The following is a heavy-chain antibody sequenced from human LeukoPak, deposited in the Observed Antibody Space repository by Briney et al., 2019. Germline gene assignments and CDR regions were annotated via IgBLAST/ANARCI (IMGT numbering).Heavy chain of an antibody. Sequence: PGGSLRLSCAASGFTFSSYAMSWVRQAPGKGLEWVSCISSNDDTTYYAESVRGRFAISRDNSKNILYLQMNSLRAEETATYYCAKGARFYSNYVNYWGQGTLVTVSS. CDR3: AKGARFYSNYVNY. V-gene: IGHV3-23*01. D-gene: IGHD4-11*01. CDR2: ISSNDDTT. CDR1: GFTFSSYA. J-gene: IGHJ4*02.